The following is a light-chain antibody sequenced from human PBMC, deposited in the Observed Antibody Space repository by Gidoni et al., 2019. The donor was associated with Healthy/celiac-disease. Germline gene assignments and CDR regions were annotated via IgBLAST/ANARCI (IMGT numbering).Light chain of an antibody. V-gene: IGKV3-11*01. CDR1: QSVGSY. J-gene: IGKJ1*01. CDR2: DAS. Sequence: EIVLTQSPATLSLSPGERATLSCRASQSVGSYLAWYQQKPGQPPRLLIYDASNRATGIPARFSGSGSGTDFTLTISSLEPEDFAVYYCQQRSNWPPGWTFGQGTKVEIK. CDR3: QQRSNWPPGWT.